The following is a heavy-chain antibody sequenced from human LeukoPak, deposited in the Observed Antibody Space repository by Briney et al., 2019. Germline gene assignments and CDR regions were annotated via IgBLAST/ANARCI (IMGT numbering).Heavy chain of an antibody. CDR2: IYSTGST. V-gene: IGHV4-4*07. CDR3: ARVTGYTIEDYFDY. Sequence: SETLSLTCTVSGGSISSYYWSWIRQPAGEGLEWIGHIYSTGSTNYNPSLKSRVTISVKTSKNQFSLKLRSVTAADTAVYYCARVTGYTIEDYFDYWGQGTLVTVSS. D-gene: IGHD3-9*01. J-gene: IGHJ4*02. CDR1: GGSISSYY.